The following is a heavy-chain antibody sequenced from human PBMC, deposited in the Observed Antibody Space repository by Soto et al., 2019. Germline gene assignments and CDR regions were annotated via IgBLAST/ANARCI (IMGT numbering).Heavy chain of an antibody. D-gene: IGHD3-10*01. Sequence: SETLSLTCSASGASINNFPYYWGWIRQPPGKGLEWIGTVYYNENTYYNPSLKSRVAISVDTAKNQFSLNLRYVTAADTAIYFCARRERYYGSPGWFDPWGQGTLVTVSS. CDR1: GASINNFPYY. CDR3: ARRERYYGSPGWFDP. CDR2: VYYNENT. J-gene: IGHJ5*01. V-gene: IGHV4-39*01.